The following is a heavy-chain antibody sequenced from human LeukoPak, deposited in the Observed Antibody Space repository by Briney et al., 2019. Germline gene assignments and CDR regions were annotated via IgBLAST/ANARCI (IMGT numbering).Heavy chain of an antibody. V-gene: IGHV4-39*01. D-gene: IGHD3-9*01. Sequence: SETLSLTCTVSGGSIISGSYHWGRIRQPPGKGLEWIGTIYYTGITYYNPSLKSRVTISVDTSKNQFSLKLSSVTAADTAVYYCARGRGAYYDILTGYYKGFDYWGQGTLVTVSS. CDR1: GGSIISGSYH. CDR3: ARGRGAYYDILTGYYKGFDY. J-gene: IGHJ4*02. CDR2: IYYTGIT.